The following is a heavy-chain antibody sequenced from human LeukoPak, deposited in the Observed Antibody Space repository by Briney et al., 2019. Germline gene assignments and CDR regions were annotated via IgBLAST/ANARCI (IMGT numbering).Heavy chain of an antibody. V-gene: IGHV3-21*01. CDR2: ISSSSSYI. CDR3: ARGGRLPAAILCDY. D-gene: IGHD2-2*01. J-gene: IGHJ4*02. Sequence: GGSLRLSCAASGFTLSNYGMSWVRQTPGKGLEWVSSISSSSSYIYYADSVKGRFTISRDNAKNSLYLQMNSLRAEDTAVYYCARGGRLPAAILCDYWGQGTLVTVSS. CDR1: GFTLSNYG.